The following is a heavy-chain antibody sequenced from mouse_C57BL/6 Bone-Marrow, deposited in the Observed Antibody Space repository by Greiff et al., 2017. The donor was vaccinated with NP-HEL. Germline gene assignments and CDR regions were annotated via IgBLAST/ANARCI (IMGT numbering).Heavy chain of an antibody. CDR3: ARSQRGIPGWFAY. CDR2: IYPGDGDT. CDR1: GYAFSSSW. Sequence: QVHVKQSGPELVKPGASVKISCKASGYAFSSSWMNWVKQRPGKGLEWIGRIYPGDGDTNYNGKFKGKATLTADKSSSTAYMQLSSLTSEDSAVYFCARSQRGIPGWFAYWGQGTLVTVSA. J-gene: IGHJ3*01. V-gene: IGHV1-82*01.